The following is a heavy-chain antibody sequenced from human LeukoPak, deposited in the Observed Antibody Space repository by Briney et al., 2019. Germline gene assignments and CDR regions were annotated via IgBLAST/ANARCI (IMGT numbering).Heavy chain of an antibody. CDR3: ARSESVVRGVINWFDP. V-gene: IGHV1-3*01. Sequence: ASVKVSCKASGYTFTSYAMHWVRQAPGQRLEWMGWINAGNGNTKYSQKFQGRVTITRDTSASTAYMELSSLRSEDTAVYYCARSESVVRGVINWFDPWGQGTLVTVSS. CDR2: INAGNGNT. J-gene: IGHJ5*02. CDR1: GYTFTSYA. D-gene: IGHD3-10*01.